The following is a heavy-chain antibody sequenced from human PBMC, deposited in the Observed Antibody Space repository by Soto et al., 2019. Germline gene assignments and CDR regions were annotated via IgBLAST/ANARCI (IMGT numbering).Heavy chain of an antibody. CDR3: ETTLASAGYS. D-gene: IGHD6-13*01. V-gene: IGHV3-74*01. CDR2: INSDGSST. J-gene: IGHJ4*02. CDR1: GFTLSSYC. Sequence: XEFLRLSFAASGFTLSSYCRHWVRQAPGKGLVWVSRINSDGSSTTYADSVKGRFTISRDNAKNTLYLQMNSLRVEDTAVYYCETTLASAGYSWGQGTLVTVSS.